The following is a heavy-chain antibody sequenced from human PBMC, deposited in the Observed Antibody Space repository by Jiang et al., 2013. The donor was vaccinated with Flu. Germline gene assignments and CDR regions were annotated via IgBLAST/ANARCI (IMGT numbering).Heavy chain of an antibody. D-gene: IGHD1-7*01. CDR3: VLNWNSSTAHDAFDI. CDR2: ISSNGGST. J-gene: IGHJ3*02. CDR1: GFTFSSYA. V-gene: IGHV3-64D*09. Sequence: EVQLLESGGGLVQPGGSLRLSCSASGFTFSSYAMHWVRQAPGKGLEYVSAISSNGGSTYYADSVKGRFTISRDNSKNTLYLQMSSLRAEDTAVYYCVLNWNSSTAHDAFDIWGQGTMVTVSS.